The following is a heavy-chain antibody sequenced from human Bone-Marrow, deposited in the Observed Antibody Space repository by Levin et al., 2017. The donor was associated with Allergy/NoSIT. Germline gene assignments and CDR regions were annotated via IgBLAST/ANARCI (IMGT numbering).Heavy chain of an antibody. V-gene: IGHV3-11*01. CDR1: GFTFSDYY. Sequence: GGSLRLSCAASGFTFSDYYMTWVRQAPGKGLEWVSYTTSSGTPTYYADSVKGRFTISRDNAKNSLFLQMNNLRAEDTAVYYCTRLRGGFDSWGLGTLVTVSS. D-gene: IGHD3-10*01. J-gene: IGHJ4*02. CDR2: TTSSGTPT. CDR3: TRLRGGFDS.